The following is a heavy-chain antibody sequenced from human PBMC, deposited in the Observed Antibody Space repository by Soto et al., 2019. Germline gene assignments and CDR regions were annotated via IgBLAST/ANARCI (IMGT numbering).Heavy chain of an antibody. Sequence: EVQVEESGGGLVQPGGSLRLSCAASGFTVSTYSMNWVRQAPGKGLEWVSYISSTGNTIYYPDSVKGRFTISRDTAKKSLYLQMNSLRAEDTAVYYCVRSGYFDYWGQGTLVTVSS. CDR1: GFTVSTYS. D-gene: IGHD2-8*02. CDR2: ISSTGNTI. CDR3: VRSGYFDY. J-gene: IGHJ4*02. V-gene: IGHV3-48*01.